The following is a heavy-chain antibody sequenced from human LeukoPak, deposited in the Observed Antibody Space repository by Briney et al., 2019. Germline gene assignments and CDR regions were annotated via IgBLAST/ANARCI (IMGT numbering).Heavy chain of an antibody. CDR3: ARDRWFGEYKDAFDI. J-gene: IGHJ3*02. CDR2: IYTSGST. CDR1: GGSLSSYY. Sequence: SETLSLTCTVSGGSLSSYYWSWIRQPAGKGLEWIGRIYTSGSTNYNPSLKSRVTMSVDTSKNQFSLKLSSVTAADTAVYYCARDRWFGEYKDAFDIWGQGTMVTVSS. V-gene: IGHV4-4*07. D-gene: IGHD3-10*01.